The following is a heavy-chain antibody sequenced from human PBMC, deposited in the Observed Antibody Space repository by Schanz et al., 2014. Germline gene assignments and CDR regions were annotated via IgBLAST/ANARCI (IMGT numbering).Heavy chain of an antibody. CDR1: GFTVSSDH. CDR3: ASGVHVSSLQKGLQF. D-gene: IGHD3-10*01. CDR2: IATSSSTR. Sequence: EVQLVESGGGFVQPGGSLGLSCVVSGFTVSSDHMSWVRQAPGKGLGWLSYIATSSSTRHYADSVKGRVTISRDNAKNSVSLQMRRLRVEDTAVYYCASGVHVSSLQKGLQFWGRGTLVIVSS. J-gene: IGHJ1*01. V-gene: IGHV3-48*01.